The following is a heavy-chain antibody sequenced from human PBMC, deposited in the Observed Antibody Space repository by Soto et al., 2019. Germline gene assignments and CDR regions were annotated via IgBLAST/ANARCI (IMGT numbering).Heavy chain of an antibody. D-gene: IGHD3-22*01. J-gene: IGHJ4*02. Sequence: GKVSFKASGYTFTSYYMHWVRQAPGQGLEWMGIINPSGGSTSYAQKLKGRVTMTRDTSTSTVYMELSSLRSEDTAAYYCARDILNYYHSSGHSEYWGKGTLVNVSA. CDR3: ARDILNYYHSSGHSEY. CDR1: GYTFTSYY. CDR2: INPSGGST. V-gene: IGHV1-46*01.